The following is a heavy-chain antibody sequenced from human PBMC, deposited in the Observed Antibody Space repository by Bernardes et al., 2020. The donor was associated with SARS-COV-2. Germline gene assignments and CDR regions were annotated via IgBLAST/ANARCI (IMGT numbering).Heavy chain of an antibody. CDR1: GFTFSSYA. Sequence: GSLRLSCAASGFTFSSYAMSWVRQAPGKGLEWVSAISGSGGSTYYADSVKGRFTISRDNSKNTLYLQMNSLRAEDTAVYYCAKDPVGHGSGSYWADYFDYWGQGTLVTVSS. V-gene: IGHV3-23*01. D-gene: IGHD3-10*01. J-gene: IGHJ4*02. CDR3: AKDPVGHGSGSYWADYFDY. CDR2: ISGSGGST.